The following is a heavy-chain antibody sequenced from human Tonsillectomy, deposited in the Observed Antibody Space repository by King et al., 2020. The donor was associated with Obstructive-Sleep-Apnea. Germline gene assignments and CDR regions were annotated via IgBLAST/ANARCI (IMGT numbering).Heavy chain of an antibody. Sequence: VQLQESGPGLVKPSQTLSLTCSVSGGSISNGRYYWSWIRQHPGKGLEWIGYIYHNGINYYNPSLRSRVTISIDTSKNQFSLNLNSVTAADTAVYYCARVMIFAATVETVDYWGHGTLVTVSS. J-gene: IGHJ4*01. V-gene: IGHV4-31*03. CDR2: IYHNGIN. CDR3: ARVMIFAATVETVDY. CDR1: GGSISNGRYY. D-gene: IGHD4-23*01.